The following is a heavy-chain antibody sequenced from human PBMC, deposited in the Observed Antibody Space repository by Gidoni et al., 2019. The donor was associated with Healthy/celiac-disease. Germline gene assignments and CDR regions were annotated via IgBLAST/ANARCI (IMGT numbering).Heavy chain of an antibody. V-gene: IGHV1-18*01. Sequence: QMGQSGAEVKKPGASGKVGCKACGDTLTSYGISWVRQAPGQGLEWMGWISAYNGNTNYAQKLQGRVTMTTDTSTSTAYMELRSLRSDDTAVYYCARDLSGWAATRFDYWGQGTLVTVSS. CDR2: ISAYNGNT. CDR3: ARDLSGWAATRFDY. CDR1: GDTLTSYG. J-gene: IGHJ4*02. D-gene: IGHD6-25*01.